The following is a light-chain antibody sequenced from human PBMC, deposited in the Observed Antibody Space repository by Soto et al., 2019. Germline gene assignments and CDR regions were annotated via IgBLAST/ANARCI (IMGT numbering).Light chain of an antibody. CDR3: QQYNNWPPDRT. CDR1: QSVGGN. CDR2: GAS. V-gene: IGKV3-15*01. Sequence: EIVMTQSPATLSVSPGERATLSCRASQSVGGNLAWYQQRPGQAPRLLIYGASTRATGVPARFSGSGSGTEFTLTISSLQSEDFGIYFCQQYNNWPPDRTFGQGTKVEIK. J-gene: IGKJ1*01.